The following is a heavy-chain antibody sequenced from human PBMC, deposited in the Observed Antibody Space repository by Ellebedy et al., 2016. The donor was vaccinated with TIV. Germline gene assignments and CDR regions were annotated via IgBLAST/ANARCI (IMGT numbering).Heavy chain of an antibody. V-gene: IGHV3-66*01. J-gene: IGHJ4*02. CDR2: IYSGGAA. CDR1: GFTVITDY. CDR3: ARAGSYRFDY. D-gene: IGHD1-26*01. Sequence: GESLKISCAASGFTVITDYMSWVRQAPGKGLEWVSTIYSGGAAYHGDSVKGRFTVSRDSSKNTVYLQMNSLRLEDTGVYFCARAGSYRFDYWGQGSLVTVSS.